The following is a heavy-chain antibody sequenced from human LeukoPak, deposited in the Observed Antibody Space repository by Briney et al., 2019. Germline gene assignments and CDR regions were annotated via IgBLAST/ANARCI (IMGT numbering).Heavy chain of an antibody. D-gene: IGHD2-2*01. CDR2: IRQDGSDN. J-gene: IGHJ4*02. CDR1: GFAFSHYW. CDR3: ARVGSTGWYLDY. Sequence: GGSLRLSCAASGFAFSHYWMSWVRQAPGKGLEWLANIRQDGSDNYYADSVKGRFTFSRDNARNSMYLQMNSLRADDTAVYYCARVGSTGWYLDYWGQGTLVTVSS. V-gene: IGHV3-7*01.